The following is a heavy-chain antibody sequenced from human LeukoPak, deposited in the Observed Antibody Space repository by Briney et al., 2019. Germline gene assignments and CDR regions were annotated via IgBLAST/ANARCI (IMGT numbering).Heavy chain of an antibody. CDR3: ARDHEGGGYSYGCYDY. V-gene: IGHV3-20*04. CDR2: ISWNGGST. Sequence: PGGSLRLSCAASGFTFDDYGMSWVRQAPGKGLEWFSGISWNGGSTAYADSVKGRFTIPSDNAKNSLYLQMNSLRAEATALYYCARDHEGGGYSYGCYDYWGQGTLVTGSS. CDR1: GFTFDDYG. J-gene: IGHJ4*02. D-gene: IGHD5-18*01.